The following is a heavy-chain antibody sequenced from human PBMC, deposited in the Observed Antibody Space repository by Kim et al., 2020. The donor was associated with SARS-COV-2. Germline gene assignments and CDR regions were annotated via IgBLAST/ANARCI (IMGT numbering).Heavy chain of an antibody. CDR3: ARDHFRKLLPFDY. Sequence: SETLSLTCAVYGGSFSGYYWSWIRQPPGKGLEWIGEINHSGSTNYNPSLKSRVTISVDTSKNQFSLKLSSVTAADTAVYYCARDHFRKLLPFDYWGQGTLVTVSS. V-gene: IGHV4-34*01. D-gene: IGHD2-15*01. CDR2: INHSGST. J-gene: IGHJ4*02. CDR1: GGSFSGYY.